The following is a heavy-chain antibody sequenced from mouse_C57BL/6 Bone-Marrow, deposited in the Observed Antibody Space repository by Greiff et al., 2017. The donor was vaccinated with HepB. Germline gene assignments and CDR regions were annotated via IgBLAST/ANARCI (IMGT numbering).Heavy chain of an antibody. CDR2: IDPEDGAT. Sequence: VHVKQSGAELVKPGASVKLSCTASGFNIKDYYMHWVKQRTEQGLEWIGRIDPEDGATKYAPKFQGKATITAYTSSNTAYLQLSSLTSEDTAVYYCRGYYAMDYWGQGTSVTVSS. CDR3: RGYYAMDY. J-gene: IGHJ4*01. V-gene: IGHV14-2*01. CDR1: GFNIKDYY.